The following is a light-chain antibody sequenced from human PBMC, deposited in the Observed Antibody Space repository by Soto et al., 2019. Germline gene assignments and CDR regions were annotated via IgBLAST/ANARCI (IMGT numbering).Light chain of an antibody. CDR3: QQYRRSQLT. CDR1: QSIYKNY. Sequence: DIVLTQSPGTLSLSPGERATLSCRASQSIYKNYLAWYQQKPGQAPSLLIYGTSIRATGIPDRFSGSGSGTDFTLTISRLAPEDFAVYFCQQYRRSQLTFGGGTKVEI. J-gene: IGKJ4*01. CDR2: GTS. V-gene: IGKV3-20*01.